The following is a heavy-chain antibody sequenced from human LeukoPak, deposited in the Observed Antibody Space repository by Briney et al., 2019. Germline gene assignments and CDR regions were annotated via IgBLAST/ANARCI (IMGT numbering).Heavy chain of an antibody. D-gene: IGHD3-16*01. CDR3: AKDLCGDYVWGTYRAIDH. V-gene: IGHV3-30*02. CDR1: GFTLSRYD. Sequence: PGGSLRLSCVASGFTLSRYDMNWVRQVPGKGLEWVAFIRYDGSNKFYADSVKGRFTISRDNSKNTLYLQMNSLRLEDTAVYHCAKDLCGDYVWGTYRAIDHWGQGTLVTVSS. J-gene: IGHJ4*02. CDR2: IRYDGSNK.